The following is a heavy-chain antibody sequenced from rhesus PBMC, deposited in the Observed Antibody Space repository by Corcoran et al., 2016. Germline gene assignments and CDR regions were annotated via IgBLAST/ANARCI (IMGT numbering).Heavy chain of an antibody. CDR1: GGSISGYY. D-gene: IGHD6-31*01. V-gene: IGHV4-81*01. CDR3: ARVYSSGWLRFDY. J-gene: IGHJ4*01. Sequence: QVQLQESGPGLVKPSETLSLTCTVSGGSISGYYWSWIRQPPGKGLEWIGNIDGNSAGTNYNPSLKSRVTISKDTSKNQFSLKLSSVTAADTAVYYCARVYSSGWLRFDYWGQGVLVTVSS. CDR2: IDGNSAGT.